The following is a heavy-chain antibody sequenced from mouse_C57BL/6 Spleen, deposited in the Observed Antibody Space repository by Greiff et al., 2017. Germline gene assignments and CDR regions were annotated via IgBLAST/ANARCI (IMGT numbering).Heavy chain of an antibody. D-gene: IGHD2-3*01. CDR3: ARMMGLDY. J-gene: IGHJ2*01. CDR2: ILPGSGSP. CDR1: GYTFTGYW. V-gene: IGHV1-9*01. Sequence: VQLQQSGAELMKPGASVKLSCTATGYTFTGYWIEWVKQRPGHGLEWIGEILPGSGSPNYYEKFKGKATFTADTSSNTAYMQLSSLTTEDSAIYYCARMMGLDYWGQGTTLTVSS.